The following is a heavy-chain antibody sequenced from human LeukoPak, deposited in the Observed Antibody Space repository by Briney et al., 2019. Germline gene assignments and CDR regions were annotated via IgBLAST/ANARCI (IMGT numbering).Heavy chain of an antibody. V-gene: IGHV1-46*01. Sequence: GASVKVSCKASGYTFTSYYMHWVRQAPGLGLEWMGIINPSGGSTSYAQKFQGRVTMTRDTSTSTVYMELSSLRSEDTAVYYCARDAGGPSYYYGMDVWGKGTTVTVSS. CDR2: INPSGGST. J-gene: IGHJ6*04. D-gene: IGHD2-15*01. CDR1: GYTFTSYY. CDR3: ARDAGGPSYYYGMDV.